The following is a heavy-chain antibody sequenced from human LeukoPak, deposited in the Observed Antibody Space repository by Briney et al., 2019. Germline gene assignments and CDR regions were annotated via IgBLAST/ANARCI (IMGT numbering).Heavy chain of an antibody. CDR3: AKDDNYIRFLS. D-gene: IGHD3-16*01. V-gene: IGHV3-23*01. Sequence: ASETLSLTCTVSGGSISSYYWSWVRQAPGKGLEWVSGITGSGGNRYYADSVKGRFTISRDNSKNTLYLQMNSLRAEDTAVYYCAKDDNYIRFLSWGQGTLVTVSS. CDR2: ITGSGGNR. J-gene: IGHJ5*02. CDR1: GGSISSYY.